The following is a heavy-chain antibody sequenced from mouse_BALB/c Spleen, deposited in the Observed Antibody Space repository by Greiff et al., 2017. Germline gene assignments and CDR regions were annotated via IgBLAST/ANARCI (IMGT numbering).Heavy chain of an antibody. CDR2: INPYNDGT. CDR3: ARSTMITYGVFFAMDY. Sequence: EVQLQQSGPELVKPGASVKMSCKASGYTFTSYVMHWVKQKPGQGLEWIGYINPYNDGTKYNEKFKGKATLTSDKSSSTAYMELSSLTSEDSAVYYCARSTMITYGVFFAMDYWGQGTSVTVSS. D-gene: IGHD2-4*01. V-gene: IGHV1-14*01. J-gene: IGHJ4*01. CDR1: GYTFTSYV.